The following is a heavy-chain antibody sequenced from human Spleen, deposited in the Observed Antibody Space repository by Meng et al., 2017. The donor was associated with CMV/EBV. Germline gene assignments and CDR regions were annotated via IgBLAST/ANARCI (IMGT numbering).Heavy chain of an antibody. J-gene: IGHJ5*02. V-gene: IGHV1-2*02. CDR2: IYPNSGGT. CDR3: ARGGSSGWYDNWFDP. D-gene: IGHD6-19*01. CDR1: GYTFTDHY. Sequence: ASVKVSCKASGYTFTDHYFHWVRQAPGQGLEWMGWIYPNSGGTHYAQKFQGRLTVTTDTSISAGYMELSSLGSDDTAVYYCARGGSSGWYDNWFDPWGQGTLVTVSS.